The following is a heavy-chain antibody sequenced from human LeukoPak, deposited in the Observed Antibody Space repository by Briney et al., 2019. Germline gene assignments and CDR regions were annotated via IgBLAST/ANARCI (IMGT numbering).Heavy chain of an antibody. Sequence: ASVKVSCKASGGTFSTYTFSWVRRAPGRGLEWMGGIIPIFGTINYAQKFQGRVTITADESASTAYMELSNLRSGDTAMYYCAFPDGDYYDRRGAFRIWGQGTLVTVSS. CDR2: IIPIFGTI. J-gene: IGHJ3*02. CDR3: AFPDGDYYDRRGAFRI. CDR1: GGTFSTYT. D-gene: IGHD3-22*01. V-gene: IGHV1-69*13.